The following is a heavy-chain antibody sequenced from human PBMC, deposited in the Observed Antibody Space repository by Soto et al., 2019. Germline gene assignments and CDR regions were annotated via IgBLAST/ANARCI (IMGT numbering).Heavy chain of an antibody. CDR2: IGPDGSNM. Sequence: GGSLRLSCAASGFIFSSHWMHWVRQAPGKGLVWVSHIGPDGSNMRDADSVQGRFTISRDNARNTLYLQMNSLRDEDTAVYYCAKVYVVLLEPPPHYFDYWGQGTLVTVSS. CDR3: AKVYVVLLEPPPHYFDY. D-gene: IGHD3-16*01. J-gene: IGHJ4*02. CDR1: GFIFSSHW. V-gene: IGHV3-74*01.